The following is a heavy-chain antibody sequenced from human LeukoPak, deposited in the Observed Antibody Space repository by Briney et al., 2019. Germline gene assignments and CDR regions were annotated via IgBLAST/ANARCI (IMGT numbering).Heavy chain of an antibody. CDR2: INHSGST. V-gene: IGHV4-34*01. Sequence: PSETLSLTCAVYGGSFSGYYWSWIRQPPGKGLEWIGEINHSGSTNYNPSLKSRVTISVDTSKNQFSLKLSSVTAADTAVYYCARASFNVVFGNWFDPWGQGTLVTVSS. D-gene: IGHD2-8*01. J-gene: IGHJ5*02. CDR3: ARASFNVVFGNWFDP. CDR1: GGSFSGYY.